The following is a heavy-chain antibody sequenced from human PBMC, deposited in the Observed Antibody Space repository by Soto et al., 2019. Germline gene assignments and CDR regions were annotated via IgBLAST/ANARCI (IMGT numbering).Heavy chain of an antibody. D-gene: IGHD5-18*01. V-gene: IGHV4-31*03. CDR3: AREDTAMVTFDY. CDR2: IYYSGST. CDR1: GGSISSGGYY. J-gene: IGHJ4*02. Sequence: QVQLQESGPGLVKPSQTLSLTCTVSGGSISSGGYYWSWIRQHPGKGLEWIGYIYYSGSTYYNPSLKSRVTIAVDTSKNQFSLKLSSVTAADTAVYYCAREDTAMVTFDYWGQGTLVTVSS.